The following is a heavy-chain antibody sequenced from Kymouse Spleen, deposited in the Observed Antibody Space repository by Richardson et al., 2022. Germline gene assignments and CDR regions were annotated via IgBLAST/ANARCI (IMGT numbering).Heavy chain of an antibody. D-gene: IGHD5-12*01. Sequence: QLQLQESGPGLVKPSETLSLTCTVSGGSISSSSYYWGWIRQPPGKGLEWIGSIYYSGSTYYNPSLKSRVTISVDTSKNQFSLKLSSVTAADTAVYYCARQGYSGYDWVFDYWGQGTLVTVSS. CDR1: GGSISSSSYY. J-gene: IGHJ4*02. V-gene: IGHV4-39*01. CDR2: IYYSGST. CDR3: ARQGYSGYDWVFDY.